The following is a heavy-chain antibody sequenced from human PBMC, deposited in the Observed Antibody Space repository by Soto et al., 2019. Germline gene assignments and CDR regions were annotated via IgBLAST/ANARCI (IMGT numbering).Heavy chain of an antibody. J-gene: IGHJ4*02. Sequence: QVQLVESGGGVVQPGRSLRLSCAASRFTFSSYGMDWVRQAPGKGLEWVALISSDGSNKYYADSVKGRFTISRDSSENTLYLQMNSLRDEDTAVYYCAKEGYTSTWSFFDSWGQGTVVTVSS. D-gene: IGHD6-13*01. CDR1: RFTFSSYG. CDR2: ISSDGSNK. CDR3: AKEGYTSTWSFFDS. V-gene: IGHV3-30*18.